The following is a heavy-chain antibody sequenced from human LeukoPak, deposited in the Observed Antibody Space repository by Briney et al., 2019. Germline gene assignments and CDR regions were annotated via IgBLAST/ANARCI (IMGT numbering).Heavy chain of an antibody. CDR1: GYTFTSYG. CDR3: ARVIRLRSSPDV. D-gene: IGHD3-3*01. Sequence: ASVKVSCKASGYTFTSYGISWVRQAPGQGLEWMGWISAYNGNTNYAQKIQGRVTMTTDTSTSTVYMELRSLRSDDTAVYYCARVIRLRSSPDVWGQGTTVTVSS. V-gene: IGHV1-18*01. CDR2: ISAYNGNT. J-gene: IGHJ6*02.